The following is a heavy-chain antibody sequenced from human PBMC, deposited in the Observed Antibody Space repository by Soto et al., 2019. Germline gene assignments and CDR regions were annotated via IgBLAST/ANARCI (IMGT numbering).Heavy chain of an antibody. CDR1: GYTFTSYD. CDR3: ARELTMIVDN. V-gene: IGHV1-8*01. CDR2: MNPNSGNT. J-gene: IGHJ4*02. Sequence: QVQLVQSGAEVKKPGASVKVSCKASGYTFTSYDVNWVRQATGQGLEWMGWMNPNSGNTGYAQKFQGRVTMTRNTSISTAYMELSGMTSEDTAVYYCARELTMIVDNWGQGTLVAVSS. D-gene: IGHD3-22*01.